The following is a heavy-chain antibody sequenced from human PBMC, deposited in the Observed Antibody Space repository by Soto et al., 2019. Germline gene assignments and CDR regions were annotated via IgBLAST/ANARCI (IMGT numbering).Heavy chain of an antibody. CDR1: SGSISTNNW. D-gene: IGHD2-2*01. V-gene: IGHV4-4*02. J-gene: IGHJ2*01. CDR3: XXGXSYCSSTGCLYWYLDL. CDR2: IHHSGTT. Sequence: QVQLQESGPGLVKPSGTLSLTCAVSSGSISTNNWWSWVRQPPGKGLEWIGEIHHSGTTNYNPSLKSRVTMSVDKSKNXXSLKLNXVTAXXXXXXXXXXGXSYCSSTGCLYWYLDLWGRGTLVSVSS.